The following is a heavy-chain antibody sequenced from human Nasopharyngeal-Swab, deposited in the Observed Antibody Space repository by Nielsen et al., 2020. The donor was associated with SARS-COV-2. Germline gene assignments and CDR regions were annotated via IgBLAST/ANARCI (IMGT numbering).Heavy chain of an antibody. Sequence: GESLKISCAASGFTFSSYAMHWVRQAPGKGLEWVAVISYDGSNKCYADSVKGRFTISRDNSKNTLYLQMNSLRAEDTAVYYCATPSPQGYDFWSGYGSWGQGTLVTVSS. J-gene: IGHJ4*02. CDR1: GFTFSSYA. V-gene: IGHV3-30-3*01. CDR2: ISYDGSNK. D-gene: IGHD3-3*01. CDR3: ATPSPQGYDFWSGYGS.